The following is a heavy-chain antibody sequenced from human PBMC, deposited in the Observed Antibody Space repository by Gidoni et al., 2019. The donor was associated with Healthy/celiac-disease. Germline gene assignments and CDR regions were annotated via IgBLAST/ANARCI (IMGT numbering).Heavy chain of an antibody. CDR3: ARDRLTEHDNWNYGLDY. D-gene: IGHD1-7*01. CDR2: ISAYNGNT. V-gene: IGHV1-18*01. Sequence: QVQLVQSGTEVKKHGASVKVSCKASGYTFPSYGISWVRQAPGPGLEWMGWISAYNGNTNYEQKHQGRVTMTTDTSTSTAYRELRSLRSDDTAVYYCARDRLTEHDNWNYGLDYWGQGTLVTVSS. CDR1: GYTFPSYG. J-gene: IGHJ4*02.